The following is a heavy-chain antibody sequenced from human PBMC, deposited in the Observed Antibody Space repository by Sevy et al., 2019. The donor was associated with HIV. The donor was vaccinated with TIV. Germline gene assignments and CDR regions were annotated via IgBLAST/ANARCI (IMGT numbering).Heavy chain of an antibody. CDR2: LIPIFGTA. CDR1: GDTFSSYA. D-gene: IGHD1-1*01. Sequence: ASVKVSCKASGDTFSSYAISWVRQAPGQGLEWMGGLIPIFGTANYAQKFQGRVTITADESTSTAYMELSSLRSEDTAVYYCASDLSTTSYFDYWGQGPLVTVSS. CDR3: ASDLSTTSYFDY. V-gene: IGHV1-69*13. J-gene: IGHJ4*02.